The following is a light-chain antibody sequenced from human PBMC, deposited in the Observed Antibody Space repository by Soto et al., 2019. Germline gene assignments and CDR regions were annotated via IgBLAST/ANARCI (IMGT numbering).Light chain of an antibody. Sequence: EIVLTQSPGTLSLSPGERATLSCRASQSVTSTFLAWYQQKPGQAPRLLIYGASSRATGIPDRFSGSGSGTDFTLTISRLEPEDFAVYYCPHYDSSPWTFGQGTKVEIK. V-gene: IGKV3-20*01. J-gene: IGKJ1*01. CDR1: QSVTSTF. CDR3: PHYDSSPWT. CDR2: GAS.